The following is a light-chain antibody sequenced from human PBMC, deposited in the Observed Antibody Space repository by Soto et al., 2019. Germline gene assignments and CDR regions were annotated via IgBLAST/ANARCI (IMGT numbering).Light chain of an antibody. J-gene: IGKJ4*01. CDR3: QQYNNWPLLT. V-gene: IGKV3-15*01. CDR2: GAS. CDR1: QSVSSN. Sequence: EIVITQSPATLSVSPGERATLSCRASQSVSSNLAWYQQKPGQAPRLLIYGASTRATGIPARFSGSGSGTELTLTISSLQSEDFAVYYCQQYNNWPLLTFGGGTKVEIK.